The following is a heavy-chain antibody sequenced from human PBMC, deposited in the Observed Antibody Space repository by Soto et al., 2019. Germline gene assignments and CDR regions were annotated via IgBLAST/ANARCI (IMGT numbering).Heavy chain of an antibody. CDR1: GGSFSGYY. V-gene: IGHV4-34*01. Sequence: KPSETLSLTCAVYGGSFSGYYWSWIRQPPGKGLEWIGEINHSGSTNYNPSLKSRVTISVDTSKYQFSLKLSSVTAADTAVYYCARFATGTNGGGYYGMDVWGQGTTVTVSS. CDR3: ARFATGTNGGGYYGMDV. J-gene: IGHJ6*02. D-gene: IGHD1-1*01. CDR2: INHSGST.